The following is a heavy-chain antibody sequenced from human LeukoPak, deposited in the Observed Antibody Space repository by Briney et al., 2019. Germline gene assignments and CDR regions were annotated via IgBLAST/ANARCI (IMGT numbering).Heavy chain of an antibody. CDR1: GGTFSTYT. CDR2: IIPILGTA. V-gene: IGHV1-69*13. Sequence: SVKVSCKASGGTFSTYTINWVRQAPGQGLEWTGGIIPILGTANYAQKFQGRVTIIADESTSTAYMELSSLRSEDTAVYYCARATVYYDFLTGFDPWGQGTLVTVSS. J-gene: IGHJ5*02. CDR3: ARATVYYDFLTGFDP. D-gene: IGHD3-9*01.